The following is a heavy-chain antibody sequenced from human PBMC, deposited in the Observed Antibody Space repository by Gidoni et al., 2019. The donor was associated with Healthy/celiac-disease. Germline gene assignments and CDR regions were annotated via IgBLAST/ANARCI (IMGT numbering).Heavy chain of an antibody. CDR3: AHYSSGWYARDY. J-gene: IGHJ4*02. CDR1: GFSISTRGVG. Sequence: QITLKESGPTLVKPTQTLTLTCTFSGFSISTRGVGVGWIRQPPGKALEWLELIYWNDDKRNSPALKSRRTITKDTSKNQVVLTMTNRDPVDTATYYCAHYSSGWYARDYWGQGTLVTVSS. D-gene: IGHD6-19*01. CDR2: IYWNDDK. V-gene: IGHV2-5*01.